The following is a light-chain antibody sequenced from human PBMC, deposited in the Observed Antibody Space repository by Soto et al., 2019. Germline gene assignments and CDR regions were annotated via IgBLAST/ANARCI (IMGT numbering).Light chain of an antibody. CDR3: SSYTGSSTVV. CDR1: SSDIGGYDY. Sequence: QSALTQPASVSGSPGQSITISCTGTSSDIGGYDYVSWYQQYLGKAPKLMIYDVSNRPSGVSNCFSGSRSANTASLTISGLQAEDEADYYCSSYTGSSTVVFGGGTKVTVL. V-gene: IGLV2-14*01. CDR2: DVS. J-gene: IGLJ2*01.